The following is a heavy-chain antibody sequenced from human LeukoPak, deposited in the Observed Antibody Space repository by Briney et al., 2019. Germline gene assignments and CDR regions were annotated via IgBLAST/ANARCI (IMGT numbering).Heavy chain of an antibody. J-gene: IGHJ4*02. CDR3: ARGSRYCSGGSCYSGFFDY. D-gene: IGHD2-15*01. V-gene: IGHV3-33*01. Sequence: GGSLRLPCAASGFTFSSHVMHWVRQAPGKGLEWVAVIWYDGSNEFYADSVKGRFTISRDNSKNTLYLQMNSLRAEDTAVYYCARGSRYCSGGSCYSGFFDYWGQGTLVTVSS. CDR1: GFTFSSHV. CDR2: IWYDGSNE.